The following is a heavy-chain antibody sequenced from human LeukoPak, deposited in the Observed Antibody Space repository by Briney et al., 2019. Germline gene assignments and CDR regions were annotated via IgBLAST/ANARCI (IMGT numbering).Heavy chain of an antibody. Sequence: ASVKVSCKASGGTFSSYAISWVRQAPGQGLEWMGRIIPILGIANYAQKFQGRVTITADKSTSTAYMELSSLRSEDTAVYYCARGAQYDILTGYYTSYYGMDVWGQGTTVTVSS. D-gene: IGHD3-9*01. CDR1: GGTFSSYA. J-gene: IGHJ6*02. CDR2: IIPILGIA. V-gene: IGHV1-69*04. CDR3: ARGAQYDILTGYYTSYYGMDV.